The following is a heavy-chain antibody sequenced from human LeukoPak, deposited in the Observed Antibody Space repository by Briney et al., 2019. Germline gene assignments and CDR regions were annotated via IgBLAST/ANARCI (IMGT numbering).Heavy chain of an antibody. CDR2: INSGGGYT. CDR1: GFTFSTYN. D-gene: IGHD3-9*01. V-gene: IGHV3-21*06. Sequence: GGSLRLSCAASGFTFSTYNVNWVRQAPGKGLEWVSSINSGGGYTYYADSVKGRFTTSRDNAKNSLSLRLDSLRAEDTAVYYCARGHYDVLTSSYKWTPDYWGQGTLVTVSS. J-gene: IGHJ4*02. CDR3: ARGHYDVLTSSYKWTPDY.